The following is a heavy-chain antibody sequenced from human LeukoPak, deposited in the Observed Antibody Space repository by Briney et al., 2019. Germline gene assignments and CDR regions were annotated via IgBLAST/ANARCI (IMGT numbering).Heavy chain of an antibody. D-gene: IGHD3-22*01. Sequence: SETLSLTCTVSGGSISSSSYYWSWIRQPPGKGLEWIGYIYYSGSTNYNPSLKSRVTISVDTSKNQFSLKLSSVTAADTAVYYCARAVVVVTNHYFDYWGQGTLVTVSS. CDR1: GGSISSSSYY. CDR2: IYYSGST. J-gene: IGHJ4*02. V-gene: IGHV4-61*01. CDR3: ARAVVVVTNHYFDY.